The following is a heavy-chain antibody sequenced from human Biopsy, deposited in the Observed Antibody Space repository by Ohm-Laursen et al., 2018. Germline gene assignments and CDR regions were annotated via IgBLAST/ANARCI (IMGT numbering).Heavy chain of an antibody. CDR2: IYNSETT. CDR3: ARHPTGFWFDP. CDR1: GDSISTSTTYY. J-gene: IGHJ5*02. Sequence: GTLSLTWTVSGDSISTSTTYYWAWLRQPPGKGLEWIGSIYNSETTFYNPSLKSRVAISVDTSTNQFSLKVPSVTAADTALYYCARHPTGFWFDPWGHGTLVTVSS. V-gene: IGHV4-39*01.